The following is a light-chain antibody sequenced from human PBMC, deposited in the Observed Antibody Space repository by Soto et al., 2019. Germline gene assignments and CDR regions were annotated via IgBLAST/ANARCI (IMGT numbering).Light chain of an antibody. V-gene: IGLV1-51*01. CDR1: STKYGGNS. J-gene: IGLJ1*01. CDR3: GSWDSSLSAYV. CDR2: DDN. Sequence: QSVLTQPPSVSAAPGTKFTIYVSGSSTKYGGNSVSGYQQRPRTAPKLLIYDDNKRPSGIPDRFSGSKSGTSATLGITGFQTGDEADYYCGSWDSSLSAYVFGTGTKVTVL.